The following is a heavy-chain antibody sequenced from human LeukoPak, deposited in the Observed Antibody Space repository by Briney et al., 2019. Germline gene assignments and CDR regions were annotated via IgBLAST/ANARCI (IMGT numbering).Heavy chain of an antibody. J-gene: IGHJ4*02. CDR1: GCTFTAYG. Sequence: ASVKVSCKASGCTFTAYGINWVRQAPGQGLEWMGWISAYNGNTNYAQKFQGRVTMTTDTSTSTSYMELRSLRSDDTAVYYCVKDLVPTMRGGFHYWGQGTLVTVSS. D-gene: IGHD5-12*01. V-gene: IGHV1-18*01. CDR3: VKDLVPTMRGGFHY. CDR2: ISAYNGNT.